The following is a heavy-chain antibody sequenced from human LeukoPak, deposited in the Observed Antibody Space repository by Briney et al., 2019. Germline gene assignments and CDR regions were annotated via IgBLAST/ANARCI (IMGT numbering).Heavy chain of an antibody. D-gene: IGHD6-13*01. Sequence: PGGSLRLSCAASGLTFSSYEMNWVRQAPGKGLEWVSYISSSGSTIYYADSVKGRFTISRDNAKNSLYLQMNSLRAEDTAVYYCARASSSWYGLDYWGQGTLVTVSS. CDR2: ISSSGSTI. CDR1: GLTFSSYE. V-gene: IGHV3-48*03. J-gene: IGHJ4*02. CDR3: ARASSSWYGLDY.